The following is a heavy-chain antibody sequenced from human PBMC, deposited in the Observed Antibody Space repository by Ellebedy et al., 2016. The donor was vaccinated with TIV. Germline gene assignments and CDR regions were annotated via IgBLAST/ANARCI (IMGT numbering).Heavy chain of an antibody. J-gene: IGHJ3*01. CDR1: RFSFSSYW. CDR3: ATDGSYGDYRSPTHAFVF. D-gene: IGHD4-17*01. Sequence: GESLKISCAASRFSFSSYWMSWVRQAPGKGLEWVANINQGGSVKYYVDSVKGRFTISRDNAKNSLYLQMKSLRAEDTAVYYCATDGSYGDYRSPTHAFVFWGQGTMVSVAS. V-gene: IGHV3-7*01. CDR2: INQGGSVK.